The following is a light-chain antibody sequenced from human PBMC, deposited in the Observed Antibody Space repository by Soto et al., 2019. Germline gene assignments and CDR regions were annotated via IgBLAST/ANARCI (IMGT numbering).Light chain of an antibody. CDR1: QSVSSN. V-gene: IGKV3-15*01. CDR3: QQYNSWPIT. Sequence: DIVMTQSPATLSVSPGERATLSCRASQSVSSNLAWYQQNPGQAPRLLVYGASTRATGLAARFSGSGSGTEFTLTITSLHSEDFAVYYCQQYNSWPITFGKGTRLEIK. CDR2: GAS. J-gene: IGKJ5*01.